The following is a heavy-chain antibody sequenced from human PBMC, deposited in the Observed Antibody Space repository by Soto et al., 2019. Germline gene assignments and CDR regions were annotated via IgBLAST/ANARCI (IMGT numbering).Heavy chain of an antibody. CDR2: IGSSGNNI. Sequence: GGSLRLSCAASGFTFSDSYMSWIRQAPGKGLEWVSYIGSSGNNIYYADSVRGQLTISRDNAKNSLYLQINSLRAEDTAVYYCARGPGGSSLDYWSQGTLVTVSS. V-gene: IGHV3-11*01. CDR3: ARGPGGSSLDY. D-gene: IGHD3-16*01. CDR1: GFTFSDSY. J-gene: IGHJ4*02.